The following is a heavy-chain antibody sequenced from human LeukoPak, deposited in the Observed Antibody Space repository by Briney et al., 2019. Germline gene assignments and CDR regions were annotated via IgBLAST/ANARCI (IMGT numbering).Heavy chain of an antibody. CDR3: AKGAYGSGSYSPADI. Sequence: GRSLRLSCAASGFTFSSYGMHWVRQAPGKGLGWEAVIWYDGSNKYYADSVKGRFTISRYNSKNTLYLQMNSLRAEATAVYYCAKGAYGSGSYSPADIWGQGTMVTVSS. J-gene: IGHJ3*02. V-gene: IGHV3-33*06. D-gene: IGHD3-10*01. CDR1: GFTFSSYG. CDR2: IWYDGSNK.